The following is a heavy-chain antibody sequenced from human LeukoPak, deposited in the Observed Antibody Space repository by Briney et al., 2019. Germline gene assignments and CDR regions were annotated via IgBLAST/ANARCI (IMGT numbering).Heavy chain of an antibody. CDR3: AREKRGYSYGCVFDY. J-gene: IGHJ4*02. CDR1: GGSISSGGYY. Sequence: SETLSLTCTVSGGSISSGGYYWSWIRQHPGKGLEWIGYIYYSGSTYYNPSLKSRVTISVDTPKNQFSLKLSSVTAADTAVYYCAREKRGYSYGCVFDYWGQGTLVTVSS. D-gene: IGHD5-18*01. V-gene: IGHV4-31*03. CDR2: IYYSGST.